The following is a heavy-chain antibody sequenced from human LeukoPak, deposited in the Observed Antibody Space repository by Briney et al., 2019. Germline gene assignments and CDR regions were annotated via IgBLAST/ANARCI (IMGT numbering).Heavy chain of an antibody. V-gene: IGHV4-39*07. D-gene: IGHD6-6*01. CDR3: AKSRYSHSSPLDY. CDR1: GGSISSSSYY. J-gene: IGHJ4*02. Sequence: KPSETLSLTCTVSGGSISSSSYYWGWIRQPPGKGLEWIGSIYYSGSTYYNPSLKSRVTISIDTSKNQISLNLRSATAADTAVYYCAKSRYSHSSPLDYWGQGTLVTVSS. CDR2: IYYSGST.